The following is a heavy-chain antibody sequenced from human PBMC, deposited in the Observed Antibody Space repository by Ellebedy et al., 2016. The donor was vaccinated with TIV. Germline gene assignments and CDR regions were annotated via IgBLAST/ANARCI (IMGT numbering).Heavy chain of an antibody. V-gene: IGHV3-30*18. D-gene: IGHD5-18*01. CDR3: AKDRTPGDGYWVFDF. CDR1: GFTFSNYD. Sequence: PGGSLRLSCVASGFTFSNYDMHWVRQAPGKGLEWVTVTSYDGSAKYYADSVKGRFTISRDNSKSTLDLQMSSLRAEDTAVYYCAKDRTPGDGYWVFDFWGQGTLVTVST. CDR2: TSYDGSAK. J-gene: IGHJ4*02.